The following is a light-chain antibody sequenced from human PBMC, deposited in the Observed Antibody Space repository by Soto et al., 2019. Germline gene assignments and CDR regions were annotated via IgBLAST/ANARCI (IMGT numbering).Light chain of an antibody. CDR1: QSFRGL. CDR2: DAY. Sequence: IVLTESRSTLFCSRRERATLYCLASQSFRGLLAWYQQKPGQAPRLLIYDAYNRATGIPPRFGGSGSGTEFTLTISSLQPEDFAAYYCQQRHMWSMTFGQGTRLEIK. CDR3: QQRHMWSMT. J-gene: IGKJ5*01. V-gene: IGKV3-11*01.